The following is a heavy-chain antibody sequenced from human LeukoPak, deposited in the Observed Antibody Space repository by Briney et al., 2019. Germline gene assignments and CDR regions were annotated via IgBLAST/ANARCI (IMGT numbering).Heavy chain of an antibody. CDR1: GGSISSYY. Sequence: SETLSLTCTVSGGSISSYYWSWIRQPPGKGLEWIGYIYYSGSTNYNPSLKSRATISVDTSKNQFSLKLSSVTAADTAVYYCARNDGSGSYYTLDYWGQGTLVTVSS. D-gene: IGHD3-10*01. J-gene: IGHJ4*02. CDR2: IYYSGST. V-gene: IGHV4-59*08. CDR3: ARNDGSGSYYTLDY.